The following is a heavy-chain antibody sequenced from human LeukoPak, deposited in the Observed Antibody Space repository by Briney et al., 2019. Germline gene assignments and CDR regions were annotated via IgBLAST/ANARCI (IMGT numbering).Heavy chain of an antibody. D-gene: IGHD3-16*01. CDR1: GYSFTSYW. CDR3: ARKKGYVDY. V-gene: IGHV5-51*01. J-gene: IGHJ4*02. Sequence: GESLKISCKGSGYSFTSYWIGWVRQMPGKGLEWMGVIYPGDSDTTYSPSFQGQVTMSADKSISTAYLQWSSLKAPDSGMYYCARKKGYVDYWGQGTLVTVSS. CDR2: IYPGDSDT.